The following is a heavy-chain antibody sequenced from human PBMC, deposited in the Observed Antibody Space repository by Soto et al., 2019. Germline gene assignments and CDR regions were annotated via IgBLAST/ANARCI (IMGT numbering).Heavy chain of an antibody. CDR3: ARDIDPTHYLVYY. D-gene: IGHD1-26*01. Sequence: LRLSCASSGFTFSSYAMSWVRQAPGKGLEWVSGISGSGGSTYYADSVKGRFTISRDSSKNTLYLQMSSLRADDTAVYYCARDIDPTHYLVYYWGQGTLVTVSS. CDR1: GFTFSSYA. V-gene: IGHV3-23*01. J-gene: IGHJ4*02. CDR2: ISGSGGST.